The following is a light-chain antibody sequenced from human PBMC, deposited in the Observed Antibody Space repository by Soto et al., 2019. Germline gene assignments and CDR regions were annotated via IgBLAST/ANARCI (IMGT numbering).Light chain of an antibody. J-gene: IGKJ4*01. Sequence: EVVMTQSPATVSVFPGEGVTLSCRASQTISTDLAWYQQKPGQAPRLLIYGASTRATGVQDRCSGGGSGTEFTLPISSLQSEDFAFYYCQQNNKWPPVTFGGGTKVEIK. V-gene: IGKV3-15*01. CDR2: GAS. CDR3: QQNNKWPPVT. CDR1: QTISTD.